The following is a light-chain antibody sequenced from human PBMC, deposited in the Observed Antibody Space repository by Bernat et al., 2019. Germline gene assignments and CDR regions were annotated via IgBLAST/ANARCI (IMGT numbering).Light chain of an antibody. J-gene: IGKJ1*01. CDR1: QSVSSS. CDR2: DVS. CDR3: QQRSTWPPET. Sequence: EIVLTQSPATLSLSPGERATLSCRASQSVSSSLAWYQQKPGQAPRLLIYDVSNRATGIPARFSGSGSGTDFTLTISSLEPEDFAVYYCQQRSTWPPETFGLGTKVEIK. V-gene: IGKV3-11*01.